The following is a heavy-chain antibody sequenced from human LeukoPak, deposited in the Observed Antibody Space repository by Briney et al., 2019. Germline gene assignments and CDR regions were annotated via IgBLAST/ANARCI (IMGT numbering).Heavy chain of an antibody. Sequence: ASVKVSCKASGYTFTGYYMGWVPDAPGQGLEWMGWINPNRSGKNYAQKFQGRVTMTRDTSISTAYMELSRLRSDDTAVYYCARGGGLEWLLYRSDWFDPWGQGTLVTVSS. CDR1: GYTFTGYY. D-gene: IGHD3-3*01. CDR3: ARGGGLEWLLYRSDWFDP. CDR2: INPNRSGK. J-gene: IGHJ5*02. V-gene: IGHV1-2*02.